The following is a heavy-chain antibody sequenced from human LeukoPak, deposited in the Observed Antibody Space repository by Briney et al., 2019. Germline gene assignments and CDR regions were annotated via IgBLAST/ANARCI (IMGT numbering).Heavy chain of an antibody. J-gene: IGHJ4*02. Sequence: GGSLRLSCAASGFTFSSYAMSWVRQAPGKGLEWVSAISGSGGSTYYADSVKGRFTISRDNSKNTMYLQMNSLRAEDTAVYYCAKTLPTYYYDSSGYSDYWGQGTLVTVSS. V-gene: IGHV3-23*01. CDR1: GFTFSSYA. CDR2: ISGSGGST. CDR3: AKTLPTYYYDSSGYSDY. D-gene: IGHD3-22*01.